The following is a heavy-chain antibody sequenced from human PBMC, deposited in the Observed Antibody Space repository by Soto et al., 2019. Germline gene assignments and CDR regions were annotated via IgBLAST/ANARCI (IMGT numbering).Heavy chain of an antibody. CDR1: VGTFSSYA. J-gene: IGHJ4*02. V-gene: IGHV1-69*13. CDR2: IIPIFGTA. CDR3: ASDHGSGSYYHVY. Sequence: SVKVSCKASVGTFSSYAISWVRQAPGQGLEWMGGIIPIFGTANYAQKFQGRVTITADESTSTAYMELSSLRSEDTAVYYCASDHGSGSYYHVYWGQGTLVTVSS. D-gene: IGHD3-10*01.